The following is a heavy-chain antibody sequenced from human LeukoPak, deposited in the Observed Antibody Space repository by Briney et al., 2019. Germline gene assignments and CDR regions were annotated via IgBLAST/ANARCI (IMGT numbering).Heavy chain of an antibody. CDR1: GGSISSSSYY. CDR3: ARLWELPTGHIDY. J-gene: IGHJ4*02. CDR2: IYYSGST. D-gene: IGHD1-26*01. Sequence: SSETLSLTCTVSGGSISSSSYYWGWFRQPPGNGLEWIGSIYYSGSTDYNPSLKIRVTISVDTSKNQFSLKLSSVTAADTAVYCCARLWELPTGHIDYWGQGTLVTVSS. V-gene: IGHV4-39*01.